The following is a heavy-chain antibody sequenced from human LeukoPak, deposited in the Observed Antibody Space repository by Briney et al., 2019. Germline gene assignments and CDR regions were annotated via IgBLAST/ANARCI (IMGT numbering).Heavy chain of an antibody. V-gene: IGHV4-39*07. CDR2: IYYSGST. CDR3: ARARGSHDAFDI. CDR1: GGSISSSSYY. J-gene: IGHJ3*02. Sequence: SETLSLTCTVSGGSISSSSYYWCWIRQPPGKGLEWIGSIYYSGSTYYNPSPKSRVTISVDTSKNQFSLKLSSVTAADTAVYYCARARGSHDAFDIWGQGTMVTVSS.